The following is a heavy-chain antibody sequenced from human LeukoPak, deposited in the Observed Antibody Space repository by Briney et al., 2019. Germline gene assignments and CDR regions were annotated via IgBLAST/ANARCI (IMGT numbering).Heavy chain of an antibody. CDR3: AKDMYYYDSSGYLGN. CDR2: ISGSGGST. CDR1: GFIFSSYG. D-gene: IGHD3-22*01. J-gene: IGHJ4*02. V-gene: IGHV3-23*01. Sequence: GGSLRLSCTTSGFIFSSYGMTWVRQTPGKGLEWVSAISGSGGSTYYADSVKGRFTISRDNSKKTLYLQMNSLRAEDTGVYYCAKDMYYYDSSGYLGNWDQGTLVTVSS.